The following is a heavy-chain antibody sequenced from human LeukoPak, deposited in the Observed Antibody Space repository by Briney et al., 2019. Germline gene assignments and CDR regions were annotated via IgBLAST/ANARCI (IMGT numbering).Heavy chain of an antibody. J-gene: IGHJ5*02. CDR2: INPNSGGT. D-gene: IGHD2-2*02. CDR1: GYTFTCYY. Sequence: GASVKVSCKASGYTFTCYYMHWVGQAPGQGREWMGWINPNSGGTNYAQKFQGRVTMTRDTSISTAYMELSRLRSDDTAVYYCARAENIVVVPAAIFDPWGQGTLVTVSS. CDR3: ARAENIVVVPAAIFDP. V-gene: IGHV1-2*02.